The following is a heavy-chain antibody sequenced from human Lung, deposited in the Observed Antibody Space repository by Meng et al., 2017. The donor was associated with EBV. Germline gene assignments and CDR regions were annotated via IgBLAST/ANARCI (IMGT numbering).Heavy chain of an antibody. V-gene: IGHV7-4-1*02. D-gene: IGHD1-26*01. CDR2: IDPNTGNP. CDR3: ARGVVGATSGDY. CDR1: GYTFPSYA. Sequence: QWQLVRAGSEFQRPGASVKVSCRPPGYTFPSYAINWVRQAPGQGPDWMGWIDPNTGNPTYDQGFTGLFVFSLDTSVSTAYLQINSLRADDTAVYYCARGVVGATSGDYWGQGTLVTVSS. J-gene: IGHJ4*02.